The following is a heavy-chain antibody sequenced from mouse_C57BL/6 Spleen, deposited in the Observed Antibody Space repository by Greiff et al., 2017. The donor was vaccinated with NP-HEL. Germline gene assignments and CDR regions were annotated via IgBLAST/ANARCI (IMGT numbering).Heavy chain of an antibody. CDR3: ARGDYYAMDY. CDR1: GYSFTGYY. CDR2: INPSTGGT. V-gene: IGHV1-42*01. J-gene: IGHJ4*01. Sequence: VQLQQSGPELVKPGASVKISCKASGYSFTGYYMNWVKQSPEQSLEWIGEINPSTGGTTYNQKFKAKATLTVDKSSSTAYMQLKSLTSEDSAVYYCARGDYYAMDYWGQGTSVTVSS.